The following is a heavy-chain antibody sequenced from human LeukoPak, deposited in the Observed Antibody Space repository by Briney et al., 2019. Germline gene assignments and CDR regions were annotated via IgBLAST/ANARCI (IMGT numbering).Heavy chain of an antibody. CDR1: GFTFDNYA. D-gene: IGHD6-19*01. Sequence: GGSLRLSCAASGFTFDNYAMHWVRQAPGKGLEWLSIISWNSGYIGYADSVKGRFTISRDNPKKSLDLQMNSLRAEDTAFYYCAKVRGTYSSGYFFDYWGQGTLVTVSS. CDR3: AKVRGTYSSGYFFDY. CDR2: ISWNSGYI. V-gene: IGHV3-9*01. J-gene: IGHJ4*02.